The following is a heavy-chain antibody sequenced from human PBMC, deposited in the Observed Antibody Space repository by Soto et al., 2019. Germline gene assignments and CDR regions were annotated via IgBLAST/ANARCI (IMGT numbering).Heavy chain of an antibody. CDR3: AKALRFLEWLSWY. Sequence: EVQLLESGGGLVQPGGSLRLSCAASGFIFRSYAMSWVRQAPGKGLEWVSAISGSGGSTYYADSVKGRFTISRDNSKNTLYLQMNSLRAEDTAVYYCAKALRFLEWLSWYWGQGTLVTVSS. D-gene: IGHD3-3*01. CDR1: GFIFRSYA. J-gene: IGHJ4*02. V-gene: IGHV3-23*01. CDR2: ISGSGGST.